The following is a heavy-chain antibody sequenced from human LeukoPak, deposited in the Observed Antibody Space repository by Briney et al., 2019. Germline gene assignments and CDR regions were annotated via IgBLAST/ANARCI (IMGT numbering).Heavy chain of an antibody. D-gene: IGHD6-13*01. CDR3: AREAAGTGWFDP. J-gene: IGHJ5*02. Sequence: PSETLSLTCAVSGGSISSGRYSWSWIRQPPGKGLEWIGYIYHSGSTYYNPSLKSRVTISVDRSKNQFSLKLSSVTAADTAVYYCAREAAGTGWFDPWGQGTLVTVSS. CDR1: GGSISSGRYS. V-gene: IGHV4-30-2*01. CDR2: IYHSGST.